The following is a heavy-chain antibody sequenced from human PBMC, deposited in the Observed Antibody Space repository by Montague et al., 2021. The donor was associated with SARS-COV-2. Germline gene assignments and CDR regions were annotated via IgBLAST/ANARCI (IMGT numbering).Heavy chain of an antibody. J-gene: IGHJ4*02. CDR3: ARGHLSVLMIVVVFTSASYYFDY. D-gene: IGHD3-22*01. CDR1: GGSFGDDH. Sequence: SETLSLTCGVYGGSFGDDHWSWIRQPPGKGLEWIGDIKQSGSTNYNPSLKSRVTISVDTSRNQFSLKLTSVTAADTAAYFCARGHLSVLMIVVVFTSASYYFDYWGQGALVTVSS. CDR2: IKQSGST. V-gene: IGHV4-34*01.